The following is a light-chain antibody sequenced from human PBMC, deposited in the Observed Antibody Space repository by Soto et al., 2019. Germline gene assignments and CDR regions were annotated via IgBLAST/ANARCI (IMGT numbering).Light chain of an antibody. CDR1: QTISSNY. J-gene: IGKJ3*01. CDR3: QHYSMSPPFT. CDR2: AAS. V-gene: IGKV3-20*01. Sequence: EIVLTQSPDTLSLSPGERATLSCRARQTISSNYLGWYQQKPGQAPRLLIYAASSRATGIPDRFSGSGSGTDFTLTISRLEPEDFAVYYCQHYSMSPPFTFGPGTKVDVK.